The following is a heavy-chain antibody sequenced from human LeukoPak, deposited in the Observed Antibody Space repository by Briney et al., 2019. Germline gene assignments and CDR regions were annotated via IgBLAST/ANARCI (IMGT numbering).Heavy chain of an antibody. Sequence: GGSLRLSCAASGFTFTNYAMSWVRQAPGKGLECVSAITGSGGSTYYADSVKGRFTISRDNSKNTLYLQMNSLRAEDTAIYYCASRYCSGGSCYNRYYFDYWGQETLVTVSS. D-gene: IGHD2-15*01. CDR1: GFTFTNYA. J-gene: IGHJ4*02. CDR2: ITGSGGST. V-gene: IGHV3-23*01. CDR3: ASRYCSGGSCYNRYYFDY.